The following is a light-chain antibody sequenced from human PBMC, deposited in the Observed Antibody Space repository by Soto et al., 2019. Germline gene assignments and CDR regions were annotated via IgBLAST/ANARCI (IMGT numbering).Light chain of an antibody. CDR3: QHYSSSLT. J-gene: IGKJ4*01. V-gene: IGKV3-20*01. CDR1: QSVRSSY. CDR2: GAS. Sequence: EIVLTQSPGTLSLYPGERATLSCRASQSVRSSYLARYQQQPGQAPRLLIYGASSMATGIPDRFSGSGSGTDFTLSISRLEPEDFAVYYCQHYSSSLTFGGGTKVDIK.